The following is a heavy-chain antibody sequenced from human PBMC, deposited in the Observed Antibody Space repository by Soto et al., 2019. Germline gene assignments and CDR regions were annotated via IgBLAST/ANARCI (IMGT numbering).Heavy chain of an antibody. CDR2: IWYDGSNK. CDR1: GFTFSTYG. Sequence: QVQLVESGGGVVQPGRSLRLSCAASGFTFSTYGMHWVRQASGKGLEWVAVIWYDGSNKYYADSVKGRFTISRDNSKDTLYLQMNSLRAEDTAVYYCARVYSSWYSDYWGQGTLVTVSS. CDR3: ARVYSSWYSDY. V-gene: IGHV3-33*01. D-gene: IGHD6-13*01. J-gene: IGHJ4*02.